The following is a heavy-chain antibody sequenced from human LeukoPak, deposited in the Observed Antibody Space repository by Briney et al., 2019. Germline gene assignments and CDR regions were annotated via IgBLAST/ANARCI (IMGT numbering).Heavy chain of an antibody. CDR2: VNPKTGGT. J-gene: IGHJ3*01. Sequence: GASVTVSFKAFGYSFTGYHLHWVRQAPRQGLEWMGWVNPKTGGTNYARKFQGRVTMTRDTSINTVNMELSRLTSDDTAVYYCAREFSSKLEWLAYVTGDDAFDVWGQGTMITVS. CDR1: GYSFTGYH. V-gene: IGHV1-2*02. D-gene: IGHD3-3*01. CDR3: AREFSSKLEWLAYVTGDDAFDV.